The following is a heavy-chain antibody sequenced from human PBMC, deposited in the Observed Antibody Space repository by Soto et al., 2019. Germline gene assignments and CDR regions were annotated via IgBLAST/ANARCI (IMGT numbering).Heavy chain of an antibody. J-gene: IGHJ4*02. CDR2: INPNSGDT. Sequence: ASVKVSCKASGYIFTGYHIHWVRQAPGRGLEWMGWINPNSGDTEYAQNFQGRVTMTRDTSFNLVYMEMSGLMSDDTAVYYCARILPDRPYNRYYFDYWGQGTLVTVSS. D-gene: IGHD1-20*01. CDR3: ARILPDRPYNRYYFDY. V-gene: IGHV1-2*02. CDR1: GYIFTGYH.